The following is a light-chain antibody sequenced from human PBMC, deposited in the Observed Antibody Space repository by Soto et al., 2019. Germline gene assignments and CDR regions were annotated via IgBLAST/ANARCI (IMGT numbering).Light chain of an antibody. CDR2: KAS. CDR3: EQDNSYSPYT. J-gene: IGKJ2*01. Sequence: DIQMTQSPSTLSASVGDRVTITCRASQSISSWLAWYQQKPGKAPKLLIYKASSLESGFPSRFSGSGSGTEFTLTISSLQPDDFAPYSGEQDNSYSPYTFGRGTKLEIK. V-gene: IGKV1-5*03. CDR1: QSISSW.